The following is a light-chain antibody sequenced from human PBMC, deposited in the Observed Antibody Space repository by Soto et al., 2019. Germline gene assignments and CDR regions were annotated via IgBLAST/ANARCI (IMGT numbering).Light chain of an antibody. CDR2: DAS. V-gene: IGKV1-5*01. Sequence: DIQMTQTPSTLSASVGDRVTITCRASQSVSSWLAWYQQKPGKAPKVLIFDASRLESGVPSRFSGSGSGTDFTLTISSLQPDDFATYFCQHYDSYPYTFGQGTKLEIK. J-gene: IGKJ2*01. CDR1: QSVSSW. CDR3: QHYDSYPYT.